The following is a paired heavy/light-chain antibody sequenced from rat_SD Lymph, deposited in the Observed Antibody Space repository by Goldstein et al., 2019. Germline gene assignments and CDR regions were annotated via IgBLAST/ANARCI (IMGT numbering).Heavy chain of an antibody. D-gene: IGHD1-7*01. CDR3: AREDTMGPPFAY. CDR1: GYSITSNY. J-gene: IGHJ3*01. Sequence: EVQLQESGPGLVKPSQSLSLTCSVTGYSITSNYWGWIRKFPGNKMEWMGYISYSGSTSYNPSLKSRISITRDTSKNQFFLQLNSVTTEDTATYYCAREDTMGPPFAYWGQGTLVTVSS. CDR2: ISYSGST. V-gene: IGHV3-1*01.
Light chain of an antibody. CDR1: SSVSN. V-gene: IGKV4S4*01. J-gene: IGKJ2-1*01. CDR3: QQWSSNPNT. Sequence: EIVLTQSPTTTAASPGEKVTITCLASSSVSNMYWYQQKSGASPKLLIYSTSSLASGVPDRFSGSGSGTSYSLTINTMEAEDAATYYCQQWSSNPNTFGAGTKLELK. CDR2: STS.